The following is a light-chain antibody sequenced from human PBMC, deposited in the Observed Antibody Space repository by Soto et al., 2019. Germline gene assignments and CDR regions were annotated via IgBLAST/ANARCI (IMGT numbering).Light chain of an antibody. CDR2: GAS. CDR1: QSVAGSY. Sequence: EIVLTRSPGTLSLSPGERATLSCRASQSVAGSYLAWYQQKPGQAPRLLIYGASSRATGFPDRFSGSGSGTDFTLTISGLEPEDSAVYYCQQYGSSSEITFGQGTRLEIK. J-gene: IGKJ5*01. V-gene: IGKV3-20*01. CDR3: QQYGSSSEIT.